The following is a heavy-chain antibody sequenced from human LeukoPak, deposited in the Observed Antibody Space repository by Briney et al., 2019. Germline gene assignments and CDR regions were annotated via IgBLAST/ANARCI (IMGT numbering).Heavy chain of an antibody. CDR1: GYTFTGYY. D-gene: IGHD6-19*01. J-gene: IGHJ6*02. Sequence: GASVKVSCKASGYTFTGYYMHWVRQAPGQGLEWMGWINPNSGGTNYAQKFQGRVTMTRDTSISTAYMELSRLRSDDTAVYYCARGQVSSGWEPIIYYYYYGMDVWGQGTTVTVSS. CDR3: ARGQVSSGWEPIIYYYYYGMDV. CDR2: INPNSGGT. V-gene: IGHV1-2*02.